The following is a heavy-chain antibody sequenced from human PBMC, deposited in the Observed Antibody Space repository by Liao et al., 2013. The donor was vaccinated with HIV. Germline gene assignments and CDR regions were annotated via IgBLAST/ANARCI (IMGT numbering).Heavy chain of an antibody. CDR3: ARDWDYGSGSYYDY. J-gene: IGHJ4*02. D-gene: IGHD3-10*01. CDR2: IYYSGST. V-gene: IGHV4-61*10. CDR1: GASISSGEYY. Sequence: QVHLQESGPGLVKLSQTLSLTCTVSGASISSGEYYWSWIRQPAGKGLEWIGYIYYSGSTNYNPSLKSRVTISVDTSKNQFSLKLSSVTAADTAVYYCARDWDYGSGSYYDYWGQGTLVTVSS.